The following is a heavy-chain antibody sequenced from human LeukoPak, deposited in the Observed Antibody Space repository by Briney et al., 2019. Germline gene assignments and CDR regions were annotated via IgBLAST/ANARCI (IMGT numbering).Heavy chain of an antibody. J-gene: IGHJ4*02. V-gene: IGHV1-18*01. Sequence: GAAVKVSCKASGYTFTSYGITWVRQAPGQGLEWMGWISTYNGNTNYAQKLQGRVTMTTDTSTTTVYMELRSLRSDDTAMYYCARDRMDTGTYFDYWGQGTLVTVSS. CDR3: ARDRMDTGTYFDY. D-gene: IGHD5-18*01. CDR1: GYTFTSYG. CDR2: ISTYNGNT.